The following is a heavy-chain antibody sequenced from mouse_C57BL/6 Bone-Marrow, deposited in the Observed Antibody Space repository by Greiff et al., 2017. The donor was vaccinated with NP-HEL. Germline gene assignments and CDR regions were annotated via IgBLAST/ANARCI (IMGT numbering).Heavy chain of an antibody. CDR3: ARQTAQATDY. J-gene: IGHJ2*01. CDR1: GFTFSSYG. V-gene: IGHV5-6*01. CDR2: ISSGGSYT. Sequence: EVQLQESGGDLVKPGGSLKLSCAASGFTFSSYGMSWVRPTPDKRLEWVATISSGGSYTYYPDSVKGRFTISRDNAKNTLYLQMSSLKSEDTAMYYCARQTAQATDYWGQGTTLTVSS. D-gene: IGHD3-2*02.